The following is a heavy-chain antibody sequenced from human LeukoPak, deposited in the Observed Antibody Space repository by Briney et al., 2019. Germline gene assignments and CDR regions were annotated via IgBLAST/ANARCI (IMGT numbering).Heavy chain of an antibody. V-gene: IGHV3-21*01. D-gene: IGHD3-22*01. CDR1: GFTFSSYS. J-gene: IGHJ4*02. Sequence: GGSLRLSCAASGFTFSSYSMNWVRQAPGKGLEWVSSISSSSSYIYYADSVKGRFTISRDNSKNTLYLQMNSLRAEDTAVYYCARDLVRTPIVVVITSYYFDYWGQGTLVTVSS. CDR2: ISSSSSYI. CDR3: ARDLVRTPIVVVITSYYFDY.